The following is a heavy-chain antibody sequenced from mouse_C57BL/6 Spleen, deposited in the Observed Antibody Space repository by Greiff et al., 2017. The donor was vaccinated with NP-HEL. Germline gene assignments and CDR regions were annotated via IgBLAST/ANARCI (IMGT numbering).Heavy chain of an antibody. J-gene: IGHJ4*01. CDR2: IRSKSNNYAT. Sequence: EVQRVESGGGLVQPKGSLKLSCAASGFSFNTYAMNWVRQAPGKGLEWVARIRSKSNNYATYYADSVKDRFTISRDDSESMLYLQMNNLKTEDTAMYYCVRQDSNYFYAMDYWGQGTSVTVSS. D-gene: IGHD2-5*01. CDR3: VRQDSNYFYAMDY. V-gene: IGHV10-1*01. CDR1: GFSFNTYA.